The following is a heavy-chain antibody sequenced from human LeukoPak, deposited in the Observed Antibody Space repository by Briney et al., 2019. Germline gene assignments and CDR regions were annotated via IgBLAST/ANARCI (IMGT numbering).Heavy chain of an antibody. D-gene: IGHD2-2*01. V-gene: IGHV3-74*01. CDR3: VSFYETY. J-gene: IGHJ4*02. CDR1: GNYW. CDR2: INSDGSWT. Sequence: GGSLRLSCAASGNYWMHWVRQAPGKGLVWVPHINSDGSWTSYADSVKGRFTISKDNAKNTAYLQVNNLRAEDTAVYHCVSFYETYWGRGTLVTVSS.